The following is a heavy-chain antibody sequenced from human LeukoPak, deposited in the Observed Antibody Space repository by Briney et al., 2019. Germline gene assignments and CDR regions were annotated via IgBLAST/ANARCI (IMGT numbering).Heavy chain of an antibody. CDR3: TTGVLWYVDY. J-gene: IGHJ4*02. Sequence: PGGSLRLSCAASGFTFSNAWMSWVRQVPGKGLEWVGGIKSKTDDGTTDYAAPVIGRFNISRDDSKNTLYLQMNSLKSEDTALYYCTTGVLWYVDYWGQGIQVTVSS. D-gene: IGHD6-13*01. CDR2: IKSKTDDGTT. V-gene: IGHV3-15*01. CDR1: GFTFSNAW.